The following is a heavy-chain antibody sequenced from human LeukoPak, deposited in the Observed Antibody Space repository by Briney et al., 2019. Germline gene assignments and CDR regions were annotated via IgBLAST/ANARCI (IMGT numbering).Heavy chain of an antibody. J-gene: IGHJ3*02. Sequence: PSETLSLTCAVYGGSFSGYYWNWIRQPPGKGLEWIGEINHSGSTNYNPSLKSRVTISVDTSKNQFSLKLSSVTAADTAVYYCARQSGITMIVVVIHDAFDIWGQGTMVTVSS. CDR3: ARQSGITMIVVVIHDAFDI. V-gene: IGHV4-34*01. CDR1: GGSFSGYY. D-gene: IGHD3-22*01. CDR2: INHSGST.